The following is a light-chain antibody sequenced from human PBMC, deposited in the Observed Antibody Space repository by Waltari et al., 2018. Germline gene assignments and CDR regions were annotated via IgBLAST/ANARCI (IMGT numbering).Light chain of an antibody. CDR1: RSVCTY. Sequence: EVVLTQSPATLSFFPGERATLSCRASRSVCTYLHWFQQKPGQAPRLLIYDASKRATGTPARFSGSGYGTDFTLTISSLEPEDFALYYCQQRTNWLYTFGQGTRLEIK. V-gene: IGKV3-11*01. CDR2: DAS. J-gene: IGKJ2*01. CDR3: QQRTNWLYT.